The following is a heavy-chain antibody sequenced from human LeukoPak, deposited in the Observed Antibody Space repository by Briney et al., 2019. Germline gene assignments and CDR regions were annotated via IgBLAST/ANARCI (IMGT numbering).Heavy chain of an antibody. CDR3: ARANWNYASY. CDR1: GDSISSSSYY. CDR2: IYYGGST. D-gene: IGHD1-7*01. V-gene: IGHV4-39*07. J-gene: IGHJ4*02. Sequence: SETLSLTCTVSGDSISSSSYYWGWIRQSPGKGLEWIGSIYYGGSTHYKSSLKSRVNISVDTSKNQFFLKLNSVTAADTAVYYCARANWNYASYWGQGTLVTVSS.